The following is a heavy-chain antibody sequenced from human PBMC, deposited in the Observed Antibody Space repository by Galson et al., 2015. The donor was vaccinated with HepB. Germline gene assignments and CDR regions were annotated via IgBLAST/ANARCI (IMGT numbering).Heavy chain of an antibody. D-gene: IGHD2/OR15-2a*01. Sequence: SLRLSCAASGFTFSGYYMHWVRQVPGQGLMWIARIDGDGSKIGYADSVNGRFTVSRDNAKNMLYLQLDSLRAEDTGVYYCARGNRDVWGQGTTVTVSS. CDR1: GFTFSGYY. CDR3: ARGNRDV. V-gene: IGHV3-74*01. J-gene: IGHJ6*01. CDR2: IDGDGSKI.